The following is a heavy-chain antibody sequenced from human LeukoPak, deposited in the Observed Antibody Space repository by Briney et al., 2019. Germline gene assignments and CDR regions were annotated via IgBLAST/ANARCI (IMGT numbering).Heavy chain of an antibody. CDR3: ARENYYYYMDV. CDR2: IYSSGRS. CDR1: GGSINSFY. J-gene: IGHJ6*03. V-gene: IGHV4-4*07. Sequence: SETLSLTCTVSGGSINSFYWSWIRQPAGKGLEWIGRIYSSGRSNYNPSLKSRVTISVDTSKNQFSLKLSSVTAADAAVYYCARENYYYYMDVWGKGTTVTVSS.